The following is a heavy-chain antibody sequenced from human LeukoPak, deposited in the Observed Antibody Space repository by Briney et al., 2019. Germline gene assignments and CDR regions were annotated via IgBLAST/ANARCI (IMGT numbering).Heavy chain of an antibody. J-gene: IGHJ4*02. CDR3: ARYWYYVSGTYYRTFDY. CDR2: IYYSGST. Sequence: KPSETLSLTCTVSGGSISSSSYYWGWIRQPPGKGLGWIGIIYYSGSTYYNPSLKSRVTISVDTSKNQFSPKLSSVTAADTAVYYCARYWYYVSGTYYRTFDYWGQGTLVTVSS. D-gene: IGHD3-10*01. V-gene: IGHV4-39*01. CDR1: GGSISSSSYY.